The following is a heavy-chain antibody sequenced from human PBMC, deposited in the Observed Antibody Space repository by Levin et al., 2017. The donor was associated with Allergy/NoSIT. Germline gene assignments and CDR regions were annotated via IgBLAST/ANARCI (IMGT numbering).Heavy chain of an antibody. CDR2: ISGSGGST. CDR3: AKDLDSSGWLKSFGAFDI. CDR1: GFTFSSYA. D-gene: IGHD6-19*01. V-gene: IGHV3-23*01. J-gene: IGHJ3*02. Sequence: PGGSLRLSCAASGFTFSSYAMSWVRQAPGKGLEWVSGISGSGGSTYYVDSVKGRFTMSRDHSKHTLYLQMNRLRAQDTAVYYCAKDLDSSGWLKSFGAFDIWGQGTMVTVSS.